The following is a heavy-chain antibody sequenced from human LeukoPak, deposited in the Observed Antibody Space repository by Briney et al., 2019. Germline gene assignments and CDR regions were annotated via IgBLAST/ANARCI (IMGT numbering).Heavy chain of an antibody. CDR2: MFYSGGT. D-gene: IGHD3-16*02. Sequence: PSQTLSLTCTVSGGAISSGGYYWSWIRQHPEKGPEWIGHMFYSGGTYYNPSLKSRVSMSVDTSQNHFSLKLTSVTAADTAVYYCARGDPLRYRGQGIRVTVSS. CDR1: GGAISSGGYY. V-gene: IGHV4-31*03. J-gene: IGHJ4*02. CDR3: ARGDPLRY.